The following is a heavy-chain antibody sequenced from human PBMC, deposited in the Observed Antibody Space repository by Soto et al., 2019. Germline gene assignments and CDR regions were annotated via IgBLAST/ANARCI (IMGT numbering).Heavy chain of an antibody. V-gene: IGHV1-8*01. J-gene: IGHJ6*03. CDR3: ARGLYYDFWSGYSRYMDV. Sequence: ASVKVSCKASGYTFTSYDINWVRQATGQGLEWMGWMNPNSGNTGYAQKFQGRVTITRNTSISTAYMELSSLRSEDTAVYYCARGLYYDFWSGYSRYMDVWGKGTTVTVSS. D-gene: IGHD3-3*01. CDR2: MNPNSGNT. CDR1: GYTFTSYD.